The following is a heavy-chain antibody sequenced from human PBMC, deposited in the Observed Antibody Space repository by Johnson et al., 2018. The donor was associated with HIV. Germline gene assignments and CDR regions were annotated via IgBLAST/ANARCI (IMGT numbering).Heavy chain of an antibody. J-gene: IGHJ3*02. CDR2: ISYDGSNK. V-gene: IGHV3-30*03. Sequence: QVQLVESGGGVVQPGRSLRLSCAASGFTFSSYGMHWVRQAPGKGLEWVAVISYDGSNKYYADSVKGRFTISRDNAKNSLYLQMNSLRAEDTALYYCARASQGAYDMWGQGTMVIVSS. CDR3: ARASQGAYDM. CDR1: GFTFSSYG.